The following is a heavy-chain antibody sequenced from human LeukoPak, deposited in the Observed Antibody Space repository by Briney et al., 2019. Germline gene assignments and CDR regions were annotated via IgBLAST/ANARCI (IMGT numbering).Heavy chain of an antibody. J-gene: IGHJ4*02. V-gene: IGHV3-9*01. CDR3: AKDRTYSAYAALDY. Sequence: GRSLRLSFAACGFTFDDYYMHWLRQAPGKGLAWVSGICWNSGSAGFADSVKGRFTISRDSAKNSLYLQMNSLRTEDTALYCCAKDRTYSAYAALDYWGQGTLVTVSS. CDR1: GFTFDDYY. CDR2: ICWNSGSA. D-gene: IGHD5-12*01.